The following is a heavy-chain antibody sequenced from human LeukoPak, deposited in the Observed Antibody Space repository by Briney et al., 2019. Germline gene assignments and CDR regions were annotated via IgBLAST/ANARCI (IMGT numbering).Heavy chain of an antibody. V-gene: IGHV1-18*01. J-gene: IGHJ3*02. D-gene: IGHD3-22*01. CDR2: ISAYNGNT. Sequence: ASVKVSCKASGYTFTSYGISWERQAPGQGLEWMGWISAYNGNTNYAQKLQGRVTMTTDTSTSTAYMELRSLRSDDTAVYYCAREPYDSSGYYYGTRDAFDIWGQGTMVTVSS. CDR3: AREPYDSSGYYYGTRDAFDI. CDR1: GYTFTSYG.